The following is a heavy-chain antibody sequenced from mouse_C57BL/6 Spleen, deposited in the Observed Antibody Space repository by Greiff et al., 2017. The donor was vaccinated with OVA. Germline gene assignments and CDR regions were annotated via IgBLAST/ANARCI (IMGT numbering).Heavy chain of an antibody. Sequence: EVKLVESGGGLVKPGGSLKLSCAASGFTFSDYGMHWVRQAPEKGLEWVAYISSGSSTIYYADTVKGRFTISRDTAKNTLFLQMTSLESEDTAMYYCATGRAYAMDYWGQGTSVTVSS. J-gene: IGHJ4*01. CDR1: GFTFSDYG. CDR2: ISSGSSTI. D-gene: IGHD4-1*01. CDR3: ATGRAYAMDY. V-gene: IGHV5-17*01.